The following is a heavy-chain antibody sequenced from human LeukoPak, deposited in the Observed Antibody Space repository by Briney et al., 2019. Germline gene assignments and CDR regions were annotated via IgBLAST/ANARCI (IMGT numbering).Heavy chain of an antibody. Sequence: PGGSLRLSCTASAAIFSSNAMHWVRQAPGKGLEWVAFIRYDGSSKYYADSVKGRFTISRDTSKNTSYLQMNSLRLEDTALYYCARDYYGDYAYYFDYWGQGTLVTVSS. V-gene: IGHV3-30*02. CDR1: AAIFSSNA. CDR3: ARDYYGDYAYYFDY. CDR2: IRYDGSSK. J-gene: IGHJ4*02. D-gene: IGHD4-17*01.